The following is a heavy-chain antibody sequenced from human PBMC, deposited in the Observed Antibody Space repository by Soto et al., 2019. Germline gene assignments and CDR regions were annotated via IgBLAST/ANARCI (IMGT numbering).Heavy chain of an antibody. CDR3: ARDLWGYCGVDCYPLDV. CDR2: INAYNGNT. V-gene: IGHV1-18*04. J-gene: IGHJ6*02. D-gene: IGHD2-21*02. CDR1: GYTFTGYY. Sequence: ASVKVSCKASGYTFTGYYMHWVRQAPGQRLEWMGWINAYNGNTNYSQKFQGRVTMTTDTSTSTAYMELRSLRSDDTAVYYCARDLWGYCGVDCYPLDVWGQGTTVTVSS.